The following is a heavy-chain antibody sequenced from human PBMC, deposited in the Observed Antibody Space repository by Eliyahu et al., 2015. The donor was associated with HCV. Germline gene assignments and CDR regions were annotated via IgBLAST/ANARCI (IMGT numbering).Heavy chain of an antibody. CDR1: GGSITTYY. D-gene: IGHD6-19*01. Sequence: QVQLQESGPGLVKPSETLSLTCTVSGGSITTYYWXWIRQPPGKGLEWIGYIHYSGSTHYNPSLKSRVTISVDTSKNQFSLKLTSVTAADTAMYYCASGGGGIAVTGTGGWFDPWGQGTLVTVSS. V-gene: IGHV4-59*01. CDR2: IHYSGST. J-gene: IGHJ5*02. CDR3: ASGGGGIAVTGTGGWFDP.